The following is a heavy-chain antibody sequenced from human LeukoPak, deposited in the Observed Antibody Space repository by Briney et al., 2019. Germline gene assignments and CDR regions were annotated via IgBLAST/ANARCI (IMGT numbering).Heavy chain of an antibody. J-gene: IGHJ6*02. V-gene: IGHV3-7*03. CDR2: IKQDGSEK. CDR1: GFTFSSYW. Sequence: GGSLRLSCAASGFTFSSYWMSWVRQAPGKGLEWVANIKQDGSEKYYVDSVKGRFTISRDNAKNSLYLQMNSLRAEDTAVYYCAKDAGVDIVVAPAHGMDVWGQGTTVTVSS. D-gene: IGHD2-2*01. CDR3: AKDAGVDIVVAPAHGMDV.